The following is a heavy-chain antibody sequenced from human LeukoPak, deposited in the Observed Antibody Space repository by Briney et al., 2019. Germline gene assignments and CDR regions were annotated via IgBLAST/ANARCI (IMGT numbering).Heavy chain of an antibody. CDR1: GFTFSGYW. Sequence: GGSLRLSCAASGFTFSGYWMHWVRQAPGKGLVWVTRINSDGSSTSYADSVKGRITISRDNAKNTLYLQMNSLRAEDTAVYYCARDGYSYRNGFDIWGQGTRVTVYS. J-gene: IGHJ3*02. V-gene: IGHV3-74*01. CDR3: ARDGYSYRNGFDI. CDR2: INSDGSST. D-gene: IGHD5-24*01.